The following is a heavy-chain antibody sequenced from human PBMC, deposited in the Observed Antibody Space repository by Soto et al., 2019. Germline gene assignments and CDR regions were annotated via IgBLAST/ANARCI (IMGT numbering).Heavy chain of an antibody. Sequence: GGSLRLSCAASGLTFRNYAMNWVRQAPGKGLEWVSGISVSGGSTYYADSVKGRFTVSRDNSKNTVFLQMDSLRAEDTAVYFCAKGMYYYDSSGYRLFDYWGQGTLVT. CDR2: ISVSGGST. CDR1: GLTFRNYA. J-gene: IGHJ4*02. CDR3: AKGMYYYDSSGYRLFDY. V-gene: IGHV3-23*01. D-gene: IGHD3-22*01.